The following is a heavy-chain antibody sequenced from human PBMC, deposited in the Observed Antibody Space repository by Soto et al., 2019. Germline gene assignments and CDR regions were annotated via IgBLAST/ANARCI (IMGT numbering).Heavy chain of an antibody. J-gene: IGHJ5*02. D-gene: IGHD6-6*01. CDR1: GGSISSYY. V-gene: IGHV4-59*01. CDR3: ARDSSSPGGNWFDP. CDR2: IYYSGST. Sequence: SETLSLTCTVSGGSISSYYWSWIRQPPGKGLEWIGYIYYSGSTNYNPSLKSRVTISVDTSKNQFSLKLSSVTAADTAVYYCARDSSSPGGNWFDPWCQGTLVTVSS.